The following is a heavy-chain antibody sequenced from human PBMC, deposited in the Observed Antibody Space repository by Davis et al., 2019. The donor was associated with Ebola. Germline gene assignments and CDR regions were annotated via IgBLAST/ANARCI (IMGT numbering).Heavy chain of an antibody. CDR1: GGSISSYY. V-gene: IGHV4-59*01. CDR3: ARHWGRSFDM. D-gene: IGHD7-27*01. Sequence: MPSETLSLTCTVSGGSISSYYWSWIRQPPGKGLEWIGYLYYSGNTNYNPSLKSRVTISVDTSKNQFSLKLSSVTAADTAVYYCARHWGRSFDMWGQGTVVTVSS. J-gene: IGHJ3*02. CDR2: LYYSGNT.